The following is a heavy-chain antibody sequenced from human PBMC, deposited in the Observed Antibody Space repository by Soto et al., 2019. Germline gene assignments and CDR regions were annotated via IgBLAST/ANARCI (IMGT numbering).Heavy chain of an antibody. CDR2: INPNSGGT. Sequence: QVQLVQSGAEVKKPGASVKVSCKASGYTFTGYYMHWVRQAPGQGLEWMGWINPNSGGTNYVQKFQGRVTMTRDTSISTAYMELSRLRSDDTAVYYCARISSSWSYYFDYWGQGTLVTVSS. CDR3: ARISSSWSYYFDY. CDR1: GYTFTGYY. D-gene: IGHD6-13*01. J-gene: IGHJ4*02. V-gene: IGHV1-2*02.